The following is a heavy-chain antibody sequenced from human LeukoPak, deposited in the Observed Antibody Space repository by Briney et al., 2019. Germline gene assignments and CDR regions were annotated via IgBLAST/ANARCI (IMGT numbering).Heavy chain of an antibody. CDR2: FDPEDGET. V-gene: IGHV1-24*01. CDR3: ATDPGPAANPQHQYYYYGMDV. CDR1: GYTLTELS. Sequence: GASVTVSCKVSGYTLTELSMHWVRQAPGKGLEWMGGFDPEDGETIYAQKFQGRVTMTEDTSTDTAYMELSSLRSEDTAVYYCATDPGPAANPQHQYYYYGMDVWGQGTTVTVS. J-gene: IGHJ6*02. D-gene: IGHD2-2*01.